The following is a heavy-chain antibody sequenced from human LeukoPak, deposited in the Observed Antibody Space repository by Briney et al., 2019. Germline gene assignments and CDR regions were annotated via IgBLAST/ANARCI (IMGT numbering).Heavy chain of an antibody. V-gene: IGHV3-9*01. Sequence: GGSLRLSCAASGFTFDDYAMHWVRQAPGKGLEWVSGISWNSGSIGYADSVKGRFTISRDNAKNSLYLQMNSLRAEDTALYYCAKSFHIYCSGGSCYSHAFDIWGQGTMVTVSS. J-gene: IGHJ3*02. CDR1: GFTFDDYA. D-gene: IGHD2-15*01. CDR2: ISWNSGSI. CDR3: AKSFHIYCSGGSCYSHAFDI.